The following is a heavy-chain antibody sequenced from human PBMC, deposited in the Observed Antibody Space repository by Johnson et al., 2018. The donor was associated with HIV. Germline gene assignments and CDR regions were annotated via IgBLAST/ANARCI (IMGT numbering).Heavy chain of an antibody. CDR1: GFTFSSYG. J-gene: IGHJ3*02. CDR2: IRYDGSNK. Sequence: VQLVESGGGVVQPGGSLRLSCAASGFTFSSYGMHWVRQAPGKGLEWVAFIRYDGSNKYYADSVKGRFTISRDSSKNTLYLQMNSLRAEDTAVYYCAKDLETGDDYVWGSYQLGGCDIGGQGTMVTVSS. D-gene: IGHD3-16*02. CDR3: AKDLETGDDYVWGSYQLGGCDI. V-gene: IGHV3-30*02.